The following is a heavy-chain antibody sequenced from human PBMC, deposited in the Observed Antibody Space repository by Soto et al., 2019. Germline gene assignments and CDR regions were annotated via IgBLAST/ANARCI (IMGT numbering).Heavy chain of an antibody. CDR1: GYAFTTYG. V-gene: IGHV1-18*01. CDR2: ISAHNGNT. CDR3: ARGRYGDY. J-gene: IGHJ4*02. Sequence: QVHLVQSGAEVKKPGASVKVSCQGSGYAFTTYGITWGRQAPGQGLEWMGWISAHNGNTNYAQKLQGRVTVTRDTSTSTAYMELRSLRYDDTAVYYCARGRYGDYWGQGARVTVSS. D-gene: IGHD1-1*01.